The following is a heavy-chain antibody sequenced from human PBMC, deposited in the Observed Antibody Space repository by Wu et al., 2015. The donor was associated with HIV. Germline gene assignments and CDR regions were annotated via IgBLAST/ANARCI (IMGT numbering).Heavy chain of an antibody. V-gene: IGHV1-2*02. J-gene: IGHJ4*02. CDR3: ARLQSLSGFYSNTDY. CDR2: INPNRGGT. Sequence: QVQLVQSGAEMKKPGASVKVSCKGSGYIFTGYYMEWVRQAPGQGLEWMGWINPNRGGTKYAQKFQGRVTMTRDTAVSTAYMELNSLRSDDTAVYYCARLQSLSGFYSNTDYWGQGTLVTVSS. CDR1: GYIFTGYY. D-gene: IGHD3-22*01.